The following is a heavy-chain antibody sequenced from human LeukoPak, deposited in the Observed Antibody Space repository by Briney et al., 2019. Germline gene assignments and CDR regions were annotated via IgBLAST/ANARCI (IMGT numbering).Heavy chain of an antibody. Sequence: MSGGSLRLSCAASGFTFTDHYMSWIRLAPGKGLEWVSSISTSGTTMYYADSVKGRFTISRDNAKNSLSLQMNSLRAEDTAVYYCARDRYYGSGSYYNFYYFDYWGQGTLVTVSS. CDR2: ISTSGTTM. CDR3: ARDRYYGSGSYYNFYYFDY. J-gene: IGHJ4*02. V-gene: IGHV3-11*01. CDR1: GFTFTDHY. D-gene: IGHD3-10*01.